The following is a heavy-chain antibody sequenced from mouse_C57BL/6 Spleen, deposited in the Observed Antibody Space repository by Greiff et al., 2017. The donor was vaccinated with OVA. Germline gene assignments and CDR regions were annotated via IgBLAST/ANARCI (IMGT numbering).Heavy chain of an antibody. D-gene: IGHD2-5*01. CDR2: IHPNSGST. CDR1: GYTFTSYW. Sequence: VQLQQPGAELVKPGASVKLSCKASGYTFTSYWMHWVKQRPGQGLEWIGMIHPNSGSTNYNEKFKSKATLTVDKSSSTAYMQLSSLTSEDSAVYYCASPYYSNSFAYWGQGTLVTVSA. CDR3: ASPYYSNSFAY. V-gene: IGHV1-64*01. J-gene: IGHJ3*01.